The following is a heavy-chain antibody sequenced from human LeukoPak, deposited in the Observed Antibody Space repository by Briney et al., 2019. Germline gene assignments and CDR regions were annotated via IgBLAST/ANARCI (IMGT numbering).Heavy chain of an antibody. V-gene: IGHV4-34*01. D-gene: IGHD6-19*01. CDR3: AGRRSWLTYFDY. CDR1: GGSFSGYY. Sequence: SETLSLTCAVYGGSFSGYYWSWIRQPPGKGLEWIGEINHSGSTNYSPSLKSRVTISVDTSKNQFSLKLSSVTAADTAVYYCAGRRSWLTYFDYWGQGTLVTVSS. J-gene: IGHJ4*02. CDR2: INHSGST.